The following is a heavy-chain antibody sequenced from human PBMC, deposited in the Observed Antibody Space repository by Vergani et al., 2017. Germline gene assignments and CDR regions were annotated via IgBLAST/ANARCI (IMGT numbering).Heavy chain of an antibody. D-gene: IGHD5-12*01. CDR2: IHYRGST. V-gene: IGHV4-59*01. J-gene: IGHJ6*03. CDR1: GGSISSYY. CDR3: ARGASGYAGFVYYYYYYYVDV. Sequence: QVQLQESGPGLEKPSETLSLTCTVSGGSISSYYWSWIRQPPGKGLEWIGYIHYRGSTNYNPSHKTRVTISVDTSKNQFSLKLSSVTAADTAVYYCARGASGYAGFVYYYYYYYVDVGGKGTTVASSS.